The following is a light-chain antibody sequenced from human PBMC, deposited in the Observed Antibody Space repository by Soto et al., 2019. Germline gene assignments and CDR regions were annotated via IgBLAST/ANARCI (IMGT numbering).Light chain of an antibody. CDR2: AAS. CDR1: QGISNY. V-gene: IGKV1-27*01. Sequence: DIQMTQSPSSLSASVGDRVAITCRASQGISNYLAWYQQNPGKFPKLLIYAASTLQSGVPSRFSGSGSGTDFTLTISSMQPKDVTTYYCQKYNCEPLTFGPGTKADIK. J-gene: IGKJ3*01. CDR3: QKYNCEPLT.